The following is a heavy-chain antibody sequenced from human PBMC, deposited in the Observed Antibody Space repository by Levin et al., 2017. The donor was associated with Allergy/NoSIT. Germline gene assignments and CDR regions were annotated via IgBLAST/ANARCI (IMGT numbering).Heavy chain of an antibody. CDR1: GYPFSTFG. CDR2: ISAYSGDT. V-gene: IGHV1-18*01. Sequence: GESLKISCKASGYPFSTFGFSWVRQAPGQGLEWMGWISAYSGDTNYAQKFQGRVTMTTDTSTSTAYMELRSLRSDDTAVYYCAGRERFQFDYWGQGTLVTVSS. J-gene: IGHJ4*02. D-gene: IGHD1-26*01. CDR3: AGRERFQFDY.